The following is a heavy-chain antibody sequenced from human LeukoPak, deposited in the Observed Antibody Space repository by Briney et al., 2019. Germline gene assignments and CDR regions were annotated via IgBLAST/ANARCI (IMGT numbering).Heavy chain of an antibody. Sequence: SETLSLTCAVSGYSISSGYYWGWIRQPPGKGLEWIGSIYHSGSTYYNPSLKSRVTISVDTSKNQFSLKLSSVTAADTAVYYCAIRRPLGYCSSTSCYAEWGFDYWGQGTLSPSPQ. J-gene: IGHJ4*02. CDR2: IYHSGST. CDR1: GYSISSGYY. D-gene: IGHD2-2*01. V-gene: IGHV4-38-2*01. CDR3: AIRRPLGYCSSTSCYAEWGFDY.